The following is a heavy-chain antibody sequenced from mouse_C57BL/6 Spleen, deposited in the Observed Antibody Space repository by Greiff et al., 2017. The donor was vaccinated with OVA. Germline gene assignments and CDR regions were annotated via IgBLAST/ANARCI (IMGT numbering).Heavy chain of an antibody. CDR2: ILPGSGST. V-gene: IGHV1-9*01. D-gene: IGHD1-1*01. CDR3: ARGATVVATGTNYDY. CDR1: GYTFTGYW. J-gene: IGHJ2*01. Sequence: VQLQQSGAELMKPGASVKLSCKAPGYTFTGYWIEWVKQRPGHGLEWIGEILPGSGSTNYNEKFKGKATFTADTSSNTAYMQLSSLTTEDSAIYYCARGATVVATGTNYDYWGQGTTLTVSS.